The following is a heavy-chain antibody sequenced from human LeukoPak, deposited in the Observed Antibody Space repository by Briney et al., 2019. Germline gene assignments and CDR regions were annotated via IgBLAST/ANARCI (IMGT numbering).Heavy chain of an antibody. D-gene: IGHD6-13*01. CDR1: GYTFTGYY. CDR2: INPNSGGT. Sequence: ASVKVSCKASGYTFTGYYMHWVRQAPGQGLEWMGWINPNSGGTNYAQKFQGRVTMTRDTSISTAYMELSRLRSDDTAVYYCAKVSSSWYGFDDYWGQGTLVTVSS. V-gene: IGHV1-2*02. J-gene: IGHJ4*02. CDR3: AKVSSSWYGFDDY.